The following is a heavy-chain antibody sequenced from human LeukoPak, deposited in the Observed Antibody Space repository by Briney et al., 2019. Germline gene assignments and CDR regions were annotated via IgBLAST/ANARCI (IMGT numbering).Heavy chain of an antibody. V-gene: IGHV3-21*01. D-gene: IGHD3-10*01. CDR3: ARGREYYGSGSYYNQHYYYYMDV. Sequence: PGGSLRLSCAASGFTFSSYSMNWVRQAPGKGLEWVSSISSSSYIYYADSVKGRFTISRDNAKNSLYLQMNSLRAEDTAVYYCARGREYYGSGSYYNQHYYYYMDVWGKGTTVTVSS. CDR1: GFTFSSYS. CDR2: ISSSSYI. J-gene: IGHJ6*03.